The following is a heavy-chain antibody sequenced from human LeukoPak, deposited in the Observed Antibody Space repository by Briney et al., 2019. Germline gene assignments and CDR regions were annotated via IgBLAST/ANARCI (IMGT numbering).Heavy chain of an antibody. CDR1: GGSISSSSYY. J-gene: IGHJ6*03. V-gene: IGHV4-39*07. CDR2: IYYSGST. D-gene: IGHD3-10*01. Sequence: SETLSLTCTVSGGSISSSSYYWGWIRQPPGKGLEWIGSIYYSGSTYYNPSLKSRVTLSVDTSKNQFSLKLSSVTAADTAVYYCAREISGGDYMDVWGKGTTVTVSS. CDR3: AREISGGDYMDV.